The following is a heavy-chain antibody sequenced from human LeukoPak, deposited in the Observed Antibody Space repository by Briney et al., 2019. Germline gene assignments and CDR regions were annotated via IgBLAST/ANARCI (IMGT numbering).Heavy chain of an antibody. CDR3: ARVASGITTPIFFDY. CDR2: IYYSEST. Sequence: SETLSLTCTVSGGSISSHYWSWIRQPPGKGLEWIGYIYYSESTTYNPSLKSRVTTSVDTSKNQLSLKLSSVTAADTAVYYCARVASGITTPIFFDYWGRGTVVTVSS. D-gene: IGHD3-10*01. J-gene: IGHJ4*02. V-gene: IGHV4-59*11. CDR1: GGSISSHY.